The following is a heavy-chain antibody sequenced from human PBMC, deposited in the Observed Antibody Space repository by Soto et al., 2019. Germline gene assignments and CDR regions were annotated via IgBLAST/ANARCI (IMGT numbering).Heavy chain of an antibody. CDR2: ISAYNGNT. CDR3: ARDRQTYDFRSGTDP. Sequence: GASVKVSCKASGYTFTSYGISWVRQAPGQGLEWMGWISAYNGNTNYAQKLQGRVTMTTDTSTSTAYMELRSLRSDDTAVYYCARDRQTYDFRSGTDPWGQGTLVTVSS. J-gene: IGHJ5*02. CDR1: GYTFTSYG. D-gene: IGHD3-3*01. V-gene: IGHV1-18*01.